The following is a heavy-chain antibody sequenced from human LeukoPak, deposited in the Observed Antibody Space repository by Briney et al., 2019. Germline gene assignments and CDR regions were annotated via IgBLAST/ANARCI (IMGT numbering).Heavy chain of an antibody. CDR3: ARARYCSSTSCIDY. Sequence: GGSLRLSCAASGFTFSSYSMHWVRQAPGKGLEWVSSISPTSSYIYYADSVKGRFTISRDNAKNSVYLQMNNLRAEDTAVYYCARARYCSSTSCIDYWGQGTLVTVSS. J-gene: IGHJ4*02. V-gene: IGHV3-21*01. D-gene: IGHD2-2*01. CDR2: ISPTSSYI. CDR1: GFTFSSYS.